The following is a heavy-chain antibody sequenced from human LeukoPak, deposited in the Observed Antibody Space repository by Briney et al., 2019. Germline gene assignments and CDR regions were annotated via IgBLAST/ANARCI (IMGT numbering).Heavy chain of an antibody. Sequence: PSETLSLTCTVSGGSIGSYYWSWIRQPPGKGLEWIGYIYYSGSTYYNPSLKSRVTISVDTSKNQFSLKLSSVTAADTAVYYCAREGGAMGSSWYGAFDIWGQGTMVTVSS. CDR1: GGSIGSYY. V-gene: IGHV4-59*12. CDR2: IYYSGST. CDR3: AREGGAMGSSWYGAFDI. J-gene: IGHJ3*02. D-gene: IGHD6-13*01.